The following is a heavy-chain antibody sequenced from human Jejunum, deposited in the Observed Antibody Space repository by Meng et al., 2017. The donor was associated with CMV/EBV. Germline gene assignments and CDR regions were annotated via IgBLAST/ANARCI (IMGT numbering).Heavy chain of an antibody. V-gene: IGHV2-70*20. CDR1: GFSVSTSGMC. D-gene: IGHD2-15*01. J-gene: IGHJ4*02. CDR2: IDWDDDK. Sequence: FSGFSVSTSGMCVSWVRQPPGKALEWLALIDWDDDKYYSTSPKTRLTISKDTSKNQVVLTMSNMDPVDTATYYCARTKGGRGFIDYWGQGTLVTVSS. CDR3: ARTKGGRGFIDY.